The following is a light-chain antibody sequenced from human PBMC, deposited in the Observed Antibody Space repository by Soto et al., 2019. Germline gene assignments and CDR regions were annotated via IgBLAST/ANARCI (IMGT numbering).Light chain of an antibody. CDR1: QSVSSY. CDR3: QQRFNWPRFT. J-gene: IGKJ2*01. Sequence: EIVLTQSPATLSLSPGERATLSSRASQSVSSYLAWYQQKPGQAPRLLIYDASNRATGIPARFSGGGSGTDFTLPISSLEPEVFAVYYCQQRFNWPRFTFGQGTKLEIK. V-gene: IGKV3-11*01. CDR2: DAS.